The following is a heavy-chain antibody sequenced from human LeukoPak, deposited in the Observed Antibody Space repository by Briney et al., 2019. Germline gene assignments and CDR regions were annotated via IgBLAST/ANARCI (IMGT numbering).Heavy chain of an antibody. D-gene: IGHD2-21*02. J-gene: IGHJ5*02. Sequence: GASVKVSCKASGGSFSSYAISWVGQAPGQGLEWMGGIIPIFGTANYAQKFQGRVTITADESTSTAYMELSSLRSDDTAMYYCARLSDTKWFDPWGQRTLVTVSS. CDR3: ARLSDTKWFDP. CDR2: IIPIFGTA. CDR1: GGSFSSYA. V-gene: IGHV1-69*13.